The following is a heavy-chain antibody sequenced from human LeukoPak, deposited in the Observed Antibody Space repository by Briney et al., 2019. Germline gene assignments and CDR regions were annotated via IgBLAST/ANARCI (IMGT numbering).Heavy chain of an antibody. V-gene: IGHV1-46*01. Sequence: ASVKVSCKASGYTFSSYYMHWVRQAPGQGLEWVGLINPTGDSTNYAQKFRGRVTMTRDASTSTVYMDLNSLTSEDTAVYYCAREASGGYFDYWGREPWSPSPQ. J-gene: IGHJ4*02. CDR2: INPTGDST. CDR3: AREASGGYFDY. CDR1: GYTFSSYY. D-gene: IGHD4-23*01.